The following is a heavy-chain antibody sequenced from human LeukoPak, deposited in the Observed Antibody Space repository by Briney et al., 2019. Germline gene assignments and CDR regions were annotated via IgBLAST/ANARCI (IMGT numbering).Heavy chain of an antibody. Sequence: SETLSLTCAVYGGSFSGYYWSWIRQPPGKGLEWIGEINHSGSTKYNPSLKSRVTISVDTSKNQFSLKLSSVTAADTAVYYCASVPGIAVAGSPSQFDYWGQGTLVTVSS. J-gene: IGHJ4*02. CDR3: ASVPGIAVAGSPSQFDY. D-gene: IGHD6-19*01. V-gene: IGHV4-34*01. CDR2: INHSGST. CDR1: GGSFSGYY.